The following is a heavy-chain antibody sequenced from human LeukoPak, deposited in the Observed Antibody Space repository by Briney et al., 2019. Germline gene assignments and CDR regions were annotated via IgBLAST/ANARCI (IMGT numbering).Heavy chain of an antibody. J-gene: IGHJ4*02. CDR3: AKASDSSAVYYFDY. CDR2: ISWNSGSI. V-gene: IGHV3-9*01. D-gene: IGHD6-13*01. CDR1: GFTFDDYA. Sequence: GGSLSLSCAASGFTFDDYAMHWVRQAPGKGLEWVSGISWNSGSIGYADSVKGRFTISRDNAKNSLYLQMNSLRAEDTALYYCAKASDSSAVYYFDYWGQGTLVTVSS.